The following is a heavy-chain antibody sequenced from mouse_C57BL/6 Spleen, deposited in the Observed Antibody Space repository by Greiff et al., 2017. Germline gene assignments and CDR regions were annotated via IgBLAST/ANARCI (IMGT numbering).Heavy chain of an antibody. CDR1: GYAFSSSW. J-gene: IGHJ4*01. CDR2: IYPGDGDT. CDR3: ARHSSGYVDYYAKDY. V-gene: IGHV1-82*01. D-gene: IGHD3-2*02. Sequence: QVQLQQSGPELVKPGASVKISCKASGYAFSSSWMNWVKQRPGKGLEWIGRIYPGDGDTNYNGKFKGKATLTADQSSSTAYMQLSSLPSGDSSVYFCARHSSGYVDYYAKDYWGQGTSVTVSS.